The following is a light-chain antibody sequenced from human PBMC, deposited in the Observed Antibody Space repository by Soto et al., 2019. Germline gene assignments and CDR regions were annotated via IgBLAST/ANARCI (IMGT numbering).Light chain of an antibody. Sequence: EIVLTQSPATLSLSPGERATLSCRASQSVSSYLAWYQQKPGQAPSLLIYDASNRATGIPARSSGSGSGTDFTLTISSLEPEDFAVYYCQQRSNWPRGTFGQGTKVEIK. J-gene: IGKJ1*01. CDR2: DAS. CDR1: QSVSSY. CDR3: QQRSNWPRGT. V-gene: IGKV3-11*01.